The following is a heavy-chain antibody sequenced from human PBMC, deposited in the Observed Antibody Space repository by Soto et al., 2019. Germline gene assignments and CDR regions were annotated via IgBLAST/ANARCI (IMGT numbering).Heavy chain of an antibody. D-gene: IGHD2-15*01. V-gene: IGHV3-21*01. Sequence: GGSLRLSCAASGFTFSSYSMNWVRQAPGKGLEWVSSISSSSSYIYYADSVKGRFTISRDNAKNSLYLQMNSLRAEDTAVYYCARMGGGVVVVAAPFDYWGQGTLVTVSS. CDR3: ARMGGGVVVVAAPFDY. CDR2: ISSSSSYI. J-gene: IGHJ4*02. CDR1: GFTFSSYS.